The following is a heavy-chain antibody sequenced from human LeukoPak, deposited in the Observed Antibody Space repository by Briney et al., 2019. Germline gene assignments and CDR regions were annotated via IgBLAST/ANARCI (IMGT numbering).Heavy chain of an antibody. Sequence: PSETLSLTCTVSGGSISSGGYYWSWIRQPPGKGLEWIGYIYHSGSTYYNPSLKSRVTISVDRSKNQFSLKLSSMTAADTAVYYCARVGYVDYWGQGTLVTVSS. CDR3: ARVGYVDY. CDR2: IYHSGST. V-gene: IGHV4-30-2*01. CDR1: GGSISSGGYY. J-gene: IGHJ4*02.